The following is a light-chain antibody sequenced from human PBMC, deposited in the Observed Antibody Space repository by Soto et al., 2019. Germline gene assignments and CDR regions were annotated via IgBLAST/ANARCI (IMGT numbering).Light chain of an antibody. Sequence: QSVLTQPPSASGSPGQSVTISCTGTSSDVGGYNYVSWYQQHPGKVPKLMVYEVNTRPSGVPDRFSGSKSGNTASLTVSGLPAEDEADYYCISDAGGKSVFGTGTKVTVL. J-gene: IGLJ1*01. V-gene: IGLV2-8*01. CDR2: EVN. CDR1: SSDVGGYNY. CDR3: ISDAGGKSV.